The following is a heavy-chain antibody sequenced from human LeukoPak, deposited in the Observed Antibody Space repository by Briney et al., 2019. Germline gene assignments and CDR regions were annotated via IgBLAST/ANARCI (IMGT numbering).Heavy chain of an antibody. V-gene: IGHV3-30*18. J-gene: IGHJ3*02. Sequence: GGSLRLSCAASGFTFSSYGMHWVRQAPGKGLEWVSVIPYDGSNKYFADSVKGRFTISRDNSKYTLYLQMNSLRAEDTAVYYCANAIENDGFDIWGQGTMVTVSS. CDR3: ANAIENDGFDI. D-gene: IGHD5-24*01. CDR1: GFTFSSYG. CDR2: IPYDGSNK.